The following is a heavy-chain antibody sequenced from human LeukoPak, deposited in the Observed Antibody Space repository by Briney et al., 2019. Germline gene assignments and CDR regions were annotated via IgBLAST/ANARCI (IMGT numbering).Heavy chain of an antibody. J-gene: IGHJ5*02. CDR2: IFYSGTT. CDR3: ARGTGVVPLAT. CDR1: GVSINTHY. Sequence: SETLSLTCTVSGVSINTHYWSWIRQPPGKGLEWIGYIFYSGTTKYDPSLKSRVTISVDRSRNLFSLKVRSVTAADTAVYFCARGTGVVPLATWGEGILVSVSS. V-gene: IGHV4-59*11. D-gene: IGHD5-18*01.